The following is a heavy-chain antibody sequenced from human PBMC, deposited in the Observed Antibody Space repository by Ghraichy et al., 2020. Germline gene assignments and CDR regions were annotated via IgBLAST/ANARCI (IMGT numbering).Heavy chain of an antibody. D-gene: IGHD6-13*01. CDR1: GDSVSNDNVA. V-gene: IGHV6-1*01. CDR2: TYFRSQWNY. J-gene: IGHJ2*01. CDR3: ARDSADSWSLWYFDV. Sequence: SQTLSLTCAISGDSVSNDNVAWNWIRQSPSRGLEWLGRTYFRSQWNYDYALSVKGRLTIEPDTSKNQFSLQFKSVTPEYTALYYCARDSADSWSLWYFDVWGRGTLVTVSS.